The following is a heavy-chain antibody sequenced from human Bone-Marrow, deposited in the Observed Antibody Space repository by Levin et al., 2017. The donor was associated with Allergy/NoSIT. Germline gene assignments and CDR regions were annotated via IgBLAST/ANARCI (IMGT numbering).Heavy chain of an antibody. D-gene: IGHD6-19*01. CDR1: GFTFSSYG. CDR2: IWFDGSDK. V-gene: IGHV3-33*06. CDR3: AKAVAGTGTPHL. J-gene: IGHJ4*02. Sequence: GGSLRLSCAASGFTFSSYGMHWVRQAPGKGLEWVAVIWFDGSDKYYVDSVKGRFTISRDNSKKTLYLQMNSLRAEDTAVYYCAKAVAGTGTPHLWGQGTLVTVSS.